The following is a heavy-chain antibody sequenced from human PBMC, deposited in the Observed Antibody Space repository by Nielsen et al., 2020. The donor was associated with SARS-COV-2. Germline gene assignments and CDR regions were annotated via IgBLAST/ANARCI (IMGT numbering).Heavy chain of an antibody. V-gene: IGHV3-21*01. Sequence: GESLKISCAASGFTFSSYRMNWVRQAPGKGLEWVSSISSSRSYIYYADSVKGRFTISRDNAKNSLYLQMNSLRAEDTAVYYCARNLTTDGFDIWGQGTMVTVSS. J-gene: IGHJ3*02. CDR2: ISSSRSYI. CDR3: ARNLTTDGFDI. CDR1: GFTFSSYR. D-gene: IGHD4-11*01.